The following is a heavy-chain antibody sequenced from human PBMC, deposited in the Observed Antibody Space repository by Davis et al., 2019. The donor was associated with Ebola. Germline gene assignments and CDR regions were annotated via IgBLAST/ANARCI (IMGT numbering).Heavy chain of an antibody. CDR3: ARGRIAVPGGPLDY. D-gene: IGHD6-19*01. CDR1: GGSFSGYY. CDR2: INHSGST. Sequence: PSETLSLTCAVYGGSFSGYYWSWIRQPPGKGLEWIGEINHSGSTNYNPSLKSRVTISVDTSKNQFSLKLSSVTAADTAVYYCARGRIAVPGGPLDYWGQGTLVTVSS. J-gene: IGHJ4*02. V-gene: IGHV4-34*01.